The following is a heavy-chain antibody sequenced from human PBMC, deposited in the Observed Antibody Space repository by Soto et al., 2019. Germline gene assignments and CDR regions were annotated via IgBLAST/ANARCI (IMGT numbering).Heavy chain of an antibody. V-gene: IGHV1-69*13. CDR3: ARVVPQNFYYYYGMDV. D-gene: IGHD6-6*01. CDR2: IIPIFGTA. CDR1: GGTFSSYA. J-gene: IGHJ6*02. Sequence: SVKVSCKASGGTFSSYAISWVRQAPGQGLEWMGGIIPIFGTANYAQKFQGRVTITADESTSTAYMELSSLRSEDTAVYYCARVVPQNFYYYYGMDVWGQGTTVTVS.